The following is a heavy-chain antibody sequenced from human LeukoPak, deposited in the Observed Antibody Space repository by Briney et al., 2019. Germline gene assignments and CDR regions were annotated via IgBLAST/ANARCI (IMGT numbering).Heavy chain of an antibody. J-gene: IGHJ4*02. Sequence: GGSLRLSCAASGFTFSSYSMNWVRQAPGKGLEWVSSISSSSSYIYYADSVKGRFTISRDNAKNSLYLQMNSLRVEDTSVYYCARLRGLYSGTYRYQTAFEFWGQGSLLTVSS. CDR2: ISSSSSYI. V-gene: IGHV3-21*03. CDR1: GFTFSSYS. CDR3: ARLRGLYSGTYRYQTAFEF. D-gene: IGHD1-26*01.